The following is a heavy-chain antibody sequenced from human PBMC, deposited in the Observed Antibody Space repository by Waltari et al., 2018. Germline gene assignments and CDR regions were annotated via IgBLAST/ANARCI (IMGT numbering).Heavy chain of an antibody. V-gene: IGHV3-15*01. CDR1: GFTFSNAW. CDR3: TTGDSSGSLDY. J-gene: IGHJ4*02. D-gene: IGHD6-19*01. Sequence: EVQLVESGGGLVKPGGSLRLSCAASGFTFSNAWMSWVRQAPGKGLECVGRIKSKTDGGTTAYAAPVKGRFTISRDESKNTLYLQMNSLKTEDTAVYYCTTGDSSGSLDYWGQGTLVTVSS. CDR2: IKSKTDGGTT.